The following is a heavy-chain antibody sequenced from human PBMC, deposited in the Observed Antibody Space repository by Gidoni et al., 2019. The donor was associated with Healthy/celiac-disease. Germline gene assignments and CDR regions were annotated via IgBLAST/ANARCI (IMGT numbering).Heavy chain of an antibody. CDR3: AKDRGGGYYYYYMDV. CDR2: ISYDGSNK. CDR1: GFTFSSYG. V-gene: IGHV3-30*18. Sequence: HVQLVESGGGVVQPGRSLRLSCAASGFTFSSYGMHWVRQAPGKGLEWVAVISYDGSNKYYADSVKGRFTISRDNSKNTLYLQMNSLRAEDTAVYYCAKDRGGGYYYYYMDVWGKGTTVTVSS. J-gene: IGHJ6*03.